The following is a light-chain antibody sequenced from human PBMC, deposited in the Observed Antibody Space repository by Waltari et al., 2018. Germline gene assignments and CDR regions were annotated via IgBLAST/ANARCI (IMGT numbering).Light chain of an antibody. CDR2: EDN. CDR3: QSYDSSNQV. J-gene: IGLJ3*02. CDR1: SGSIASNY. V-gene: IGLV6-57*01. Sequence: NFMLTQPHSVSESPGKTVTISCTRSSGSIASNYVQWYQRRPGSSPTTVVYEDNQRPPGVRDRFSGSIDSSSNSASLTISGRKTEDEADYYCQSYDSSNQVFGGGTKLTVL.